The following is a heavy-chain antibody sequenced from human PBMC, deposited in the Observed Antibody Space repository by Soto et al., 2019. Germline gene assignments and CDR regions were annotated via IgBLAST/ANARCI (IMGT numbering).Heavy chain of an antibody. V-gene: IGHV3-74*01. D-gene: IGHD6-19*01. Sequence: GGSLRLSCAASGFTFSRYLMHWVRQAPGKGLVWVSRIAGEGISTNYADSVKGRFTASRDNAKNTVYLEMSSLRAEDTAVYYCIRDLRSGDFWGQGTLVTVSS. CDR2: IAGEGIST. CDR1: GFTFSRYL. J-gene: IGHJ4*02. CDR3: IRDLRSGDF.